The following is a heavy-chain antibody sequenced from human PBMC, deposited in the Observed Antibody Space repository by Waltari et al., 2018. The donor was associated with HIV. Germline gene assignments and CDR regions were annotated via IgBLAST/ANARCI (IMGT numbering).Heavy chain of an antibody. D-gene: IGHD6-13*01. CDR1: GFRLRNYG. CDR2: IWHDGSSK. Sequence: QVHLVEYGGAVVQPGRSLRLSCVGSGFRLRNYGLHWVRQTPDKGLEWVAVIWHDGSSKYYADSVQGRFSISRDNSKNTVFLQLNSLTAEDTALYYCATAAAGSSTQYWGQGTLVTVSS. V-gene: IGHV3-33*03. CDR3: ATAAAGSSTQY. J-gene: IGHJ4*02.